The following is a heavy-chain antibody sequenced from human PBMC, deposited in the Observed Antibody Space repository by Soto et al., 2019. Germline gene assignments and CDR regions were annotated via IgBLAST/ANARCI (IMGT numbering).Heavy chain of an antibody. CDR2: IKQDGSEK. V-gene: IGHV3-7*04. CDR1: GFTFSSYW. Sequence: PGESLKISCAASGFTFSSYWMSWVRQAPGKGLEWVANIKQDGSEKYYVDSVKGRFTISRDNAKNSLYLQMNSLRAEDTAVYYCARFYYDSSGYLPSPYYYYYGMDVWGQGTTVTVS. CDR3: ARFYYDSSGYLPSPYYYYYGMDV. J-gene: IGHJ6*02. D-gene: IGHD3-22*01.